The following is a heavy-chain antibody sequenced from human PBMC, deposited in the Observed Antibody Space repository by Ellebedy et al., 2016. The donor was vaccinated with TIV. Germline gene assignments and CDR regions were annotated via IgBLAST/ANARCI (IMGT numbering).Heavy chain of an antibody. V-gene: IGHV3-30-3*01. CDR3: ARDGKTLYSYSSSWNDY. D-gene: IGHD6-13*01. J-gene: IGHJ4*02. CDR2: ISYDGSNK. CDR1: GFTFSSYA. Sequence: GGSLRLXXAASGFTFSSYAMHWVRQAPGKGLEWVAVISYDGSNKYYADSVKGRFTISRDNSKNTLYLQMNSLRAEDTAVYYCARDGKTLYSYSSSWNDYWGQGTLVTVSS.